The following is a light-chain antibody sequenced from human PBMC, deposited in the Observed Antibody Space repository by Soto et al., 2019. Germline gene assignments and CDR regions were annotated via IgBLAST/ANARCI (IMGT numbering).Light chain of an antibody. CDR1: QSVSSY. Sequence: DIVLTQSPATLSLSPGERATLSCRASQSVSSYLAWYQQKPGQAPRPLIYDASNRATGIPARFSGSGSGTDFTLTISSLEPEDFAVYYCQQRGNWPSLTFGGGTRWIS. J-gene: IGKJ4*01. CDR3: QQRGNWPSLT. CDR2: DAS. V-gene: IGKV3-11*01.